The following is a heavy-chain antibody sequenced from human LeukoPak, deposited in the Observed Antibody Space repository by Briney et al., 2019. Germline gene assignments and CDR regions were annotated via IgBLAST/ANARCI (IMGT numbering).Heavy chain of an antibody. CDR3: ARDMVHSSGALDS. D-gene: IGHD3-22*01. J-gene: IGHJ4*02. CDR1: GFTVSTNH. V-gene: IGHV3-53*01. Sequence: GGSLRLSCAVSGFTVSTNHMTWVRQAPGKGLEWVSAINDVDTPYYADTVRGRFTISRDSANNTLYLQMKRLRAEDTAVYYCARDMVHSSGALDSWGQGTLVTV. CDR2: INDVDTP.